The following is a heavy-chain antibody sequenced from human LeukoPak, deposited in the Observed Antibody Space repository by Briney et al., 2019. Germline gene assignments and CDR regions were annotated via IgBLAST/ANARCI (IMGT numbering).Heavy chain of an antibody. CDR2: ISYDGNIK. V-gene: IGHV3-30*03. J-gene: IGHJ3*02. CDR1: GFTFTSFN. Sequence: PGGSLRLSCAASGFTFTSFNFHWVRQAPGKGLKWLALISYDGNIKYADSVKGRFTISRDNSKNTLYLQMNSLRVEDTAVYYCARGLFLSGYLDAFDIWGQGTVVTVSS. CDR3: ARGLFLSGYLDAFDI. D-gene: IGHD3-22*01.